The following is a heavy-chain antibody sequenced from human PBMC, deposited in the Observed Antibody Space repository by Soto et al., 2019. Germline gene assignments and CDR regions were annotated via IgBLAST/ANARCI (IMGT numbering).Heavy chain of an antibody. CDR2: IIPIFGTA. CDR3: ARDRGGGSSWLYGMDV. CDR1: GGTFSSYA. D-gene: IGHD6-6*01. Sequence: SVKVSCKASGGTFSSYAISWVRQAPGQGLEWMGGIIPIFGTANYAQKFQGRVTITADESTSTAYMELSSLRSEDTAVYYCARDRGGGSSWLYGMDVWGQGTTVTVAS. V-gene: IGHV1-69*13. J-gene: IGHJ6*02.